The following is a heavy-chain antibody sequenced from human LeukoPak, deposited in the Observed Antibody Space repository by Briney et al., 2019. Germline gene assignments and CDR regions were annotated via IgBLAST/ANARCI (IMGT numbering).Heavy chain of an antibody. CDR2: ISYDGSNK. D-gene: IGHD6-19*01. J-gene: IGHJ4*02. Sequence: PGRSLRLSCAASGFTLSSYAMHWVRQAPGHGLEWVAVISYDGSNKYYADSVKGRFTISRDNSKNTLYLQMNSLRAEDTAVYYCARELAVAVFDYWGQGTLVTVSS. CDR3: ARELAVAVFDY. V-gene: IGHV3-30*01. CDR1: GFTLSSYA.